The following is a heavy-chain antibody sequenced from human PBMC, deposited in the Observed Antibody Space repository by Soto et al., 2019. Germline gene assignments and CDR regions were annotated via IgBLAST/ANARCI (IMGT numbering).Heavy chain of an antibody. V-gene: IGHV2-70*11. Sequence: SGPTLVNPTQTLTLTCTFSGFSLSTSGMCVSWIRQPPGKAPEWLARIDWDDDKYYSTSLKTRLTISKDTSKNQVVLTMTNMDPVDTATYYCARTPGGYHILTGYYYYYGMDVWGQGT. CDR1: GFSLSTSGMC. CDR3: ARTPGGYHILTGYYYYYGMDV. J-gene: IGHJ6*02. CDR2: IDWDDDK. D-gene: IGHD3-9*01.